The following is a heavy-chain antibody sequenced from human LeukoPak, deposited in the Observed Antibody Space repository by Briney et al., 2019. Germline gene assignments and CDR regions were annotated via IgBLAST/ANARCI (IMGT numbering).Heavy chain of an antibody. D-gene: IGHD1-26*01. V-gene: IGHV4-39*01. CDR3: ARHRAVSVVGNFYFDY. Sequence: SETLSLTCTVSGGSISSSSYYWGWIRQPPGKGLEWIGSIYYSGCTYYNPSLKSRVTKSVDTSKNQFSLKLSSVTAADTAVYYCARHRAVSVVGNFYFDYWGQGTLVTVSS. CDR1: GGSISSSSYY. J-gene: IGHJ4*02. CDR2: IYYSGCT.